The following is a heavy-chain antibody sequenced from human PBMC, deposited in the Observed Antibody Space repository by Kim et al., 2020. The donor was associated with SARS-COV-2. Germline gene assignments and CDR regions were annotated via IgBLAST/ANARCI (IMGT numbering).Heavy chain of an antibody. J-gene: IGHJ4*02. V-gene: IGHV1-46*01. Sequence: TGYATKFQDRVILTRDSATTTVYMELKSLTSDDTAVYYCARDGIATAGIDRWGQGTQVTVSS. CDR3: ARDGIATAGIDR. D-gene: IGHD6-13*01. CDR2: T.